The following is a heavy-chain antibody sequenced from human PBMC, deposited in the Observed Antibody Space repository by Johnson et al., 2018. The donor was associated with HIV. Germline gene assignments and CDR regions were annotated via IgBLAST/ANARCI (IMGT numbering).Heavy chain of an antibody. Sequence: QVQLVESGGGLVQPGGSLRLSCAASGFSFSTYAMHWVRQAPGKGLEWVAVISYDGDNEYYADSVKGRFTISRDNTKNTLYLQMNSLIPEDTAVYYCARVKGFGDLCGQDAFDVWGQGTMVTVSS. J-gene: IGHJ3*01. CDR3: ARVKGFGDLCGQDAFDV. CDR2: ISYDGDNE. V-gene: IGHV3-30-3*01. CDR1: GFSFSTYA. D-gene: IGHD3-10*01.